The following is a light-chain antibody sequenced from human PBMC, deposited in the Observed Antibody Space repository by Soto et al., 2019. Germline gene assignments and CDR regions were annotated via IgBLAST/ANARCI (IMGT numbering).Light chain of an antibody. V-gene: IGLV2-8*01. CDR1: SSDVGGYNY. CDR3: SSYAGSSNV. CDR2: EVN. Sequence: QSALTQPPSASGSPGQSVAISCTGTSSDVGGYNYVSWYQQHPGKAPKLMNYEVNKRPSGVPDRFSGSKSGNTASLTVSGLQAEDEADYYFSSYAGSSNVFGTGTKVTVL. J-gene: IGLJ1*01.